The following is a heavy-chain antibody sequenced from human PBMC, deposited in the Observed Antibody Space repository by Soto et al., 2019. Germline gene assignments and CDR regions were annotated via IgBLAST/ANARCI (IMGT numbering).Heavy chain of an antibody. D-gene: IGHD2-15*01. CDR2: MNPNSGNT. J-gene: IGHJ4*02. CDR3: ARVFCSGGSCSSRPPRNYFAY. CDR1: GYTFTSYD. Sequence: GASVKVSWKASGYTFTSYDINWVRQATGQGLEWVAWMNPNSGNTGYAQKFQGRITMTRDTSISTAYMELSSLRSEDAAVYYFARVFCSGGSCSSRPPRNYFAYWGQGTLVTVSS. V-gene: IGHV1-8*01.